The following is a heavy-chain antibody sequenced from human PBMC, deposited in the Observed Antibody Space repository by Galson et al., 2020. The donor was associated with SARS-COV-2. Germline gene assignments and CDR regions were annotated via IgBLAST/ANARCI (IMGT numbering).Heavy chain of an antibody. V-gene: IGHV3-30*04. Sequence: GGSLRLSCAASGFTFSSYAMHWVRQAPGKGLEWVAFISYDGSNKYYADSVKGRFTISRDNSKNTLYLQMTSLRAGDTAVYYWARPYSGSYRGYLEYWGQGTLVTVSS. J-gene: IGHJ4*02. CDR1: GFTFSSYA. CDR3: ARPYSGSYRGYLEY. D-gene: IGHD1-26*01. CDR2: ISYDGSNK.